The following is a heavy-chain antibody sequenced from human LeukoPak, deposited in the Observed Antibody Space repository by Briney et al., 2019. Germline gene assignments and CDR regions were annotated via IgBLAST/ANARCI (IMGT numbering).Heavy chain of an antibody. J-gene: IGHJ5*02. D-gene: IGHD6-13*01. CDR1: AESFSGYY. CDR3: ARAGSSSWYNWFDP. CDR2: INHSGAT. V-gene: IGHV4-34*01. Sequence: SETLSLTCAVYAESFSGYYWSWIRQPPGKGLEWVGEINHSGATNYNPSLKSRVTISGDTSKHEFSLKLSSVTAADTAVYYCARAGSSSWYNWFDPWGQGTLVTVSS.